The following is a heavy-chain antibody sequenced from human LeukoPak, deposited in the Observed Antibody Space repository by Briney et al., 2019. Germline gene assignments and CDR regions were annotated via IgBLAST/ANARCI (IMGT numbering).Heavy chain of an antibody. V-gene: IGHV4-31*03. CDR1: DGSISSGGYY. CDR2: IYYSGST. J-gene: IGHJ4*02. D-gene: IGHD4-17*01. CDR3: ARGDYGDYVFDY. Sequence: PSETLSLTCTVSDGSISSGGYYWSWIRQHPGKGLEWIGYIYYSGSTYYNPSLKSRVTISVDTSKNQFSLKLSSVTAADTAVYYCARGDYGDYVFDYWGQGTLVTVSS.